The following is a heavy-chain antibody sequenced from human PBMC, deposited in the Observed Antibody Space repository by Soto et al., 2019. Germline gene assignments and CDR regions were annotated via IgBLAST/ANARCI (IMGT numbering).Heavy chain of an antibody. CDR1: GFTFSSYG. V-gene: IGHV3-33*01. Sequence: GGSLRLSCAASGFTFSSYGMHWVRQAPGKGLEWVAVIWYDGSNKYYADSVKGRFTISRENSKNTLYLQRNSLRAEDTAVYYCARARSPPKRIVGTLVVIIPDYYYYGMDDWGQGTTVTVSS. CDR2: IWYDGSNK. D-gene: IGHD3-3*01. J-gene: IGHJ6*02. CDR3: ARARSPPKRIVGTLVVIIPDYYYYGMDD.